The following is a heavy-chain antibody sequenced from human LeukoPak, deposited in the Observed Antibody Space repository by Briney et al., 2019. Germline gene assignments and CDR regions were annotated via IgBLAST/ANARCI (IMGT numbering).Heavy chain of an antibody. Sequence: KPGGSLRLSCAASGFTFSSYSMNWVRQAPGKGLEWVSSISSSSSYIYYADSVKGRFTISRDNAKNSLYLQMNSLRAEDTAVYYCARSGYCSGGSCYGVYFDYWGQGTLVTVSS. CDR1: GFTFSSYS. CDR3: ARSGYCSGGSCYGVYFDY. V-gene: IGHV3-21*01. CDR2: ISSSSSYI. D-gene: IGHD2-15*01. J-gene: IGHJ4*02.